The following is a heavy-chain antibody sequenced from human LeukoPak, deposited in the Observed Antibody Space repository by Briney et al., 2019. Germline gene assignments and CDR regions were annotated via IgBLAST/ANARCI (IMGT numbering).Heavy chain of an antibody. CDR3: ARERYEWEDY. CDR2: IYSGGST. D-gene: IGHD1-26*01. J-gene: IGHJ4*02. CDR1: GFTVSSNY. Sequence: GGSLRLSCAASGFTVSSNYMGWVRQAPGKGLEWVSVIYSGGSTYYADSVKGRFTISRDNAKNTLYLQMNSLRAEDTAVYYCARERYEWEDYWGQGTLVTVSS. V-gene: IGHV3-66*01.